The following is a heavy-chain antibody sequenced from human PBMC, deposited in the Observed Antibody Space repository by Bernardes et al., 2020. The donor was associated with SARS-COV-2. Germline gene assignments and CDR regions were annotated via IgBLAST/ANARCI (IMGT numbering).Heavy chain of an antibody. V-gene: IGHV4-4*07. CDR3: ARDLRLIFGEVDNWFDP. CDR1: GGSLSDYY. J-gene: IGHJ5*02. D-gene: IGHD3-3*01. CDR2: IFPTGST. Sequence: SETLSLTCTVSGGSLSDYYWNWIRQPAGKGLEWIGRIFPTGSTNYNASLKSRVTMSIDTSRNQFSLKLRSVTAADTAVYYCARDLRLIFGEVDNWFDPWGQGKLVTVSS.